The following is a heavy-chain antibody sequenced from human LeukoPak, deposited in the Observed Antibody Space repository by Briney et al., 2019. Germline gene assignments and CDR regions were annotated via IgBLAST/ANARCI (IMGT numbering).Heavy chain of an antibody. CDR2: INHSGST. D-gene: IGHD1-26*01. J-gene: IGHJ6*03. V-gene: IGHV4-34*01. CDR3: ARRMGATHYYYYYMDV. CDR1: GGSFSGYY. Sequence: PSETLSLTCAVYGGSFSGYYWSWIRQPPGKGLEWIGEINHSGSTNYNPSLKSRVTISVDTSKNQFSLKLSSVTAADTAVYYCARRMGATHYYYYYMDVWGKGTTVTVSS.